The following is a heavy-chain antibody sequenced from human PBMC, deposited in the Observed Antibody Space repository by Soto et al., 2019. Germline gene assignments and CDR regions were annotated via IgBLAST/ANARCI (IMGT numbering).Heavy chain of an antibody. J-gene: IGHJ3*02. CDR3: ARDSRRDGYNYVAFDI. V-gene: IGHV1-18*01. CDR2: ISAYNGNT. Sequence: ASVKVSCKASGYTFTSYGISWVRQAPGQGLEWMGWISAYNGNTNYAQKLQGRVTMTTDTSTSTAYMELRSLRSDDAAVYYCARDSRRDGYNYVAFDIWGQGTMVTVSS. D-gene: IGHD5-12*01. CDR1: GYTFTSYG.